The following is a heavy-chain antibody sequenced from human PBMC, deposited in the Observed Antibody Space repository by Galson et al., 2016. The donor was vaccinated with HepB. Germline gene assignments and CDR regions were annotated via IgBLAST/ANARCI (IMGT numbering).Heavy chain of an antibody. D-gene: IGHD3-3*01. CDR1: GFTFSSYN. V-gene: IGHV3-48*03. CDR3: ARDSRATFGEPNWFDP. Sequence: SLRLSCAASGFTFSSYNMNWVRQVPGKGLDWMSYISATGTTIDYADSVKGRFIISRDNAKNSLYLQMNSLRVEDTAVYYCARDSRATFGEPNWFDPWGQGTLVIVSS. CDR2: ISATGTTI. J-gene: IGHJ5*02.